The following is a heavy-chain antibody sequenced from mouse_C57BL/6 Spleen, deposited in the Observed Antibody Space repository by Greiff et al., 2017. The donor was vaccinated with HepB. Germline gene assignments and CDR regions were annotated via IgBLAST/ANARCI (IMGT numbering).Heavy chain of an antibody. J-gene: IGHJ2*01. D-gene: IGHD2-3*01. CDR2: IYPRSGNT. CDR3: ARIRADGYPYYFDY. V-gene: IGHV1-81*01. CDR1: GYTFTSYG. Sequence: VKLMESGAELARPGASVKLSCKASGYTFTSYGISWVKQSTGQGLEWIGEIYPRSGNTYYNEKFKGKATLTADKSSSTAYMELRSLTSEDSAVYFCARIRADGYPYYFDYWGQGTTLTVSS.